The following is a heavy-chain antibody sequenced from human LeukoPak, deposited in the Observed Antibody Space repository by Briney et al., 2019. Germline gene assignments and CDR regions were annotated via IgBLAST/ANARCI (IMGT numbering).Heavy chain of an antibody. CDR1: SGSISSGNYY. Sequence: TSETLSLTCTVSSGSISSGNYYWGWIRQPPGKGLEWIGSVYYSGSTYYNPSLKSRVTISVDTSKNQFSLKLSSVTAADTAVYYCARGEKYSYGYKWGQGTLVTVSS. CDR2: VYYSGST. D-gene: IGHD5-18*01. J-gene: IGHJ4*02. CDR3: ARGEKYSYGYK. V-gene: IGHV4-39*07.